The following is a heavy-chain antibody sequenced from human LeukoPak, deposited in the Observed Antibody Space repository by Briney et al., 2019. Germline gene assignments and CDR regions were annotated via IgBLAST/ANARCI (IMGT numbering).Heavy chain of an antibody. J-gene: IGHJ4*02. Sequence: ASVKVSCKASGYTFTSYGINWVRQATGQGLEWMGWMNPNSGNTGYAQKFQGRVTITRNTSISTAYMELSSLRSEDTAVYYCARLHSSSWYLYYFDYWGQGTLVTVSS. D-gene: IGHD6-13*01. V-gene: IGHV1-8*03. CDR1: GYTFTSYG. CDR3: ARLHSSSWYLYYFDY. CDR2: MNPNSGNT.